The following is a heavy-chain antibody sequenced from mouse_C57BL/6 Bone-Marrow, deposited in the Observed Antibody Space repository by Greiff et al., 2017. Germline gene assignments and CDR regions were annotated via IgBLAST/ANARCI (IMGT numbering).Heavy chain of an antibody. Sequence: QVQLQQSGPELVKPGASVKISCKASGYAFSSSWMNWVKQRPGKGLEWIGRIYPGDGDTNYNGKFKGKATLTADKSSSTAYMQLSSLTSEDSAVYFCASTSSPGYFDVWGTGTTVTVSS. CDR2: IYPGDGDT. V-gene: IGHV1-82*01. D-gene: IGHD1-2*01. CDR1: GYAFSSSW. J-gene: IGHJ1*03. CDR3: ASTSSPGYFDV.